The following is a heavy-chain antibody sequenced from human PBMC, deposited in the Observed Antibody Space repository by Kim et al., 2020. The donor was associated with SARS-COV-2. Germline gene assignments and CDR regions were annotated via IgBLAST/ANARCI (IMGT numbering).Heavy chain of an antibody. D-gene: IGHD1-26*01. Sequence: GGSLRLSCAASGFTFSRYAIHWVRQAPGKGLEWVAVISYDENTKYYADSVKGRFTISRDNFKNTLSLQMNGLRTEDTAVYYCASGGIDGSPYAEYFHHWGQGSLVTVSS. CDR2: ISYDENTK. CDR3: ASGGIDGSPYAEYFHH. J-gene: IGHJ1*01. V-gene: IGHV3-30-3*01. CDR1: GFTFSRYA.